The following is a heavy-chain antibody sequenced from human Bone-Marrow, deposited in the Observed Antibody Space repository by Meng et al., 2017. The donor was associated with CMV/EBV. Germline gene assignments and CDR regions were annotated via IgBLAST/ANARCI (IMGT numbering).Heavy chain of an antibody. CDR1: GFTFSTYW. V-gene: IGHV3-74*03. CDR2: TNSDGSSR. CDR3: TRDQGYNYGSDAFDI. J-gene: IGHJ3*02. Sequence: GESLKISCAASGFTFSTYWMHWVRQVPGKGLVWVSRTNSDGSSRTYADSVKGRFTISRDNVKNTLYLQMSSLRADDTAIYYCTRDQGYNYGSDAFDIWGQGTMVTVSS. D-gene: IGHD5-18*01.